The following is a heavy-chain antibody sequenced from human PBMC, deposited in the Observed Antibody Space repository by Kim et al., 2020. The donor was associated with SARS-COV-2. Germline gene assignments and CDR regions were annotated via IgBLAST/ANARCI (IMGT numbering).Heavy chain of an antibody. CDR1: GGSFSGYY. Sequence: SETLSLTCAVYGGSFSGYYWSWIRQPPGKGLEWIGEINHSGSTHYNPSLNSRVTISVDTSKNQFSLKLSSVTAADTAVYYCARGPHCSGVSCHFTRRRYFDYWGQGTLVTVSS. CDR2: INHSGST. CDR3: ARGPHCSGVSCHFTRRRYFDY. D-gene: IGHD2-15*01. J-gene: IGHJ4*02. V-gene: IGHV4-34*01.